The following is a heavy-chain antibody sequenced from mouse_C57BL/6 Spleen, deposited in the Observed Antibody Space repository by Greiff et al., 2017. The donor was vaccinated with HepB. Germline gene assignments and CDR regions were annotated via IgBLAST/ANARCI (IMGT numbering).Heavy chain of an antibody. CDR1: GYTFTSYD. J-gene: IGHJ4*01. CDR2: IYPRDGST. D-gene: IGHD1-1*01. CDR3: ARDGSKREDAMDY. Sequence: VKVVESGPELVKPGASVKLSCKASGYTFTSYDINWVKQRPGQGLEWIGWIYPRDGSTKYNEKFKGKATLTVDTSSSTAYMELHSLTSEDSAVYFCARDGSKREDAMDYWGQGTSVTVSS. V-gene: IGHV1-85*01.